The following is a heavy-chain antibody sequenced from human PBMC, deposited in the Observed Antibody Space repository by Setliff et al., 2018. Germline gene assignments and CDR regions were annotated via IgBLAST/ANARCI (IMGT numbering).Heavy chain of an antibody. D-gene: IGHD6-19*01. CDR2: IYSGGSGK. CDR1: GFTFRNFA. V-gene: IGHV3-23*03. CDR3: ARDLEAAVASGHCFDS. J-gene: IGHJ5*01. Sequence: GGSLRLSCAASGFTFRNFAMTWVRPAPGKGLEWVSLIYSGGSGKYYADSVRGRFTISRDNSRTILYLQLDSLRVEDTAIYYCARDLEAAVASGHCFDSWGQGTLVTVSS.